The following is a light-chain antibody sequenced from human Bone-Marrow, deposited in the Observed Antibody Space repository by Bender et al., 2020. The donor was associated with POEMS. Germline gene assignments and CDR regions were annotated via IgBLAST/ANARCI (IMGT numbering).Light chain of an antibody. CDR2: DVT. Sequence: QSALTQPTSASGSPGQSITISCTGTNTDVGAYDSVSWYQHHPGKAPRVIIYDVTERPSGVPDRFSGSKSGNTAALTVSGLQAEDEADYYCTSYAGSNKVIFGGGTKLTVL. J-gene: IGLJ2*01. CDR1: NTDVGAYDS. V-gene: IGLV2-8*01. CDR3: TSYAGSNKVI.